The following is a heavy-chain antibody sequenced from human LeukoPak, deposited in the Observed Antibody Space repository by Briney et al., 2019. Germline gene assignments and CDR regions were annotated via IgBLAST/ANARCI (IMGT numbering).Heavy chain of an antibody. J-gene: IGHJ4*02. CDR2: IDPSDSYT. CDR3: ARHLGGYSHFDY. D-gene: IGHD2-21*01. CDR1: GYSFTRYW. V-gene: IGHV5-10-1*01. Sequence: GESLKISFKGSGYSFTRYWISWVRQMPGKGLECLGRIDPSDSYTNYNPSFQGHVSISADKSTGTAYLQWSSLKASDTAIYFCARHLGGYSHFDYWGRGTLVTVSS.